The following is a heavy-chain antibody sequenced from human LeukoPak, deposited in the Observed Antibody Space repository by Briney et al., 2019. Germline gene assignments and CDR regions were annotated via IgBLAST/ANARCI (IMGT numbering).Heavy chain of an antibody. D-gene: IGHD6-13*01. Sequence: SENLSLTCAVYGGSFSGYNWSWIRRPPGKGLEWIGEINHSGSTNYNPSLKSRVTISVDTSKNQFSLKLSSVTAADTAVYYCARGSSSSWYAYFQHWGQGTLVTVSS. CDR2: INHSGST. CDR3: ARGSSSSWYAYFQH. V-gene: IGHV4-34*01. CDR1: GGSFSGYN. J-gene: IGHJ1*01.